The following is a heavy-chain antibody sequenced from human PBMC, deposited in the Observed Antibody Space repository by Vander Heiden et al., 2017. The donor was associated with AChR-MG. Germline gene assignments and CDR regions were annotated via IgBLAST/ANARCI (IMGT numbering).Heavy chain of an antibody. CDR3: ARGYYDFWSGYYYYYYYGMDV. CDR2: SNNSGST. Sequence: QVQLQQCGAGLLKPSENLSLTCAVYGGSFSGYYWSWIRQPPGKGLGWMGESNNSGSTNKTPYVKSRVTISVDTSKNQFSLKLSSVTAADTAVYYCARGYYDFWSGYYYYYYYGMDVWGQGTTVTVSS. V-gene: IGHV4-34*01. J-gene: IGHJ6*02. CDR1: GGSFSGYY. D-gene: IGHD3-3*01.